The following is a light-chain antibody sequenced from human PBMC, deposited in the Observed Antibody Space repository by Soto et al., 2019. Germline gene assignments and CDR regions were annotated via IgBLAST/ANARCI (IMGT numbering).Light chain of an antibody. Sequence: DFQMTQSPSTLSASLGDRVTITCRASQGISSWLAWYQQKPGKAPTLLIYAASVLQSGVPSRFRGSGSGTEFTLTISSLQPEDFETYYCQQLNIYPHTFGQGTKVDNK. CDR2: AAS. CDR1: QGISSW. V-gene: IGKV1-9*01. CDR3: QQLNIYPHT. J-gene: IGKJ1*01.